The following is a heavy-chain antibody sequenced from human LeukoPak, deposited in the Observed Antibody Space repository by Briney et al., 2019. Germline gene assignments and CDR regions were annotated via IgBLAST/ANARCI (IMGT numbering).Heavy chain of an antibody. Sequence: VGSLRLSCAASGFTFSSYAMHWGRQAPGKGLEWVAVISYDGSNKYYADSVKGRFTISRDNSKNTLYLQMTSLRAEDTAVYYCARDGYDFLGYYYYYMDVWGKGPTVTVSS. D-gene: IGHD3-3*01. J-gene: IGHJ6*03. CDR1: GFTFSSYA. CDR2: ISYDGSNK. CDR3: ARDGYDFLGYYYYYMDV. V-gene: IGHV3-30-3*01.